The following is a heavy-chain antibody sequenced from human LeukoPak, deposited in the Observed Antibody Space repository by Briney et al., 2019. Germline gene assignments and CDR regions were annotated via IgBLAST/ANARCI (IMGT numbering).Heavy chain of an antibody. J-gene: IGHJ3*02. CDR2: MNPNRGNT. D-gene: IGHD3-22*01. V-gene: IGHV1-8*03. CDR3: ARASEDYYDSSGYLDPDAFDI. CDR1: GYTFTSYD. Sequence: ASVKVSCKASGYTFTSYDINWVRQATGQGREWMGWMNPNRGNTGYAQKFEGRVTITRNTSISTAYMELSSLRSEATAVYYCARASEDYYDSSGYLDPDAFDIWGQGKMVTVSS.